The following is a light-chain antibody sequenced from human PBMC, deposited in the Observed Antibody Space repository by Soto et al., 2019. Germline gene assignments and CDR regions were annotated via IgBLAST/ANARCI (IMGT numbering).Light chain of an antibody. CDR1: SRDVGTYNY. CDR2: EVS. Sequence: QSGLTQPASVSGSPGQSITISCTGTSRDVGTYNYVSWYQQHPGKAPKLIIYEVSNRPSGVSNRFSGSKSGNTASLTISGLQAEDEADYYCSSYTSSTDYVFGTGTKLTVL. V-gene: IGLV2-14*01. CDR3: SSYTSSTDYV. J-gene: IGLJ1*01.